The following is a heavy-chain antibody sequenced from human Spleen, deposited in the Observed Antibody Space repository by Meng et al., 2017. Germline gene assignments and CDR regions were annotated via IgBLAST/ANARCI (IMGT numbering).Heavy chain of an antibody. V-gene: IGHV4-34*01. CDR2: INHSGST. Sequence: SETLSLTCAVYGGSFSGYYWSWIRQPPGKGLEWIGEINHSGSTNYNPSLKSRVTISVDTSKNQFSLKLSSVTAADTAVYYCARIPLSVGPYYFDYWGQGTLVTVSS. CDR1: GGSFSGYY. J-gene: IGHJ4*02. D-gene: IGHD5-12*01. CDR3: ARIPLSVGPYYFDY.